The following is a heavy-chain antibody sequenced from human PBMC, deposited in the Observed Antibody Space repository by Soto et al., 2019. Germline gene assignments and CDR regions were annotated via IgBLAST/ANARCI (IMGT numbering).Heavy chain of an antibody. V-gene: IGHV3-21*01. D-gene: IGHD6-13*01. CDR1: GFTFSSYS. CDR3: ARGGGQGGSSSLYFFDY. Sequence: GGSLRLSCAASGFTFSSYSMIWVHQAPGKGLEWVSSISSSSSYIYYAESVKGRFTIYRENAKNPLYLQKNSLRAEDMAMYYCARGGGQGGSSSLYFFDYWGQGTLVTVSS. CDR2: ISSSSSYI. J-gene: IGHJ4*02.